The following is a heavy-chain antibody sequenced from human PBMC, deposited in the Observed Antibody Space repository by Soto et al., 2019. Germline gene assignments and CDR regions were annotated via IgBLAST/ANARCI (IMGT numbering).Heavy chain of an antibody. CDR3: AKGQSGWYAPCDY. CDR1: GFTFSSYA. V-gene: IGHV3-23*01. CDR2: ISGSGGST. D-gene: IGHD6-19*01. J-gene: IGHJ4*02. Sequence: EVQLLESGGGLVQPGGSLRLSCAASGFTFSSYAMSWVRQAPGKGLEWVSTISGSGGSTYYADSVKGRFTISRDNSKNTLYLQMNSLRAEDTAVYYCAKGQSGWYAPCDYWGQGTLVTVSS.